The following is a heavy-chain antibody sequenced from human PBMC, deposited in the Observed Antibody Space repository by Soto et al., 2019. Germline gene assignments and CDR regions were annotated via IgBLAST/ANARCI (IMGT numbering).Heavy chain of an antibody. CDR2: IIPIFGTA. V-gene: IGHV1-69*01. CDR3: ASYCSGGSCYPPTGYFDY. CDR1: GGTFSSYA. Sequence: QVQLVQSGAEVKKPGSSVKVSCKASGGTFSSYAISWVRQAPGQGLEWMGGIIPIFGTANYAQKFQGRVTITADESTSTAYMELSSLRSEDTAVYYCASYCSGGSCYPPTGYFDYWGQGTLVTVSS. J-gene: IGHJ4*02. D-gene: IGHD2-15*01.